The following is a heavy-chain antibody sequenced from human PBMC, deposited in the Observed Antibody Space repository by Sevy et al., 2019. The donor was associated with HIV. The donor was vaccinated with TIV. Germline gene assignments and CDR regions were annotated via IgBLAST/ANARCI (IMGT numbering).Heavy chain of an antibody. CDR3: ARGKSGYGYALNY. CDR1: GFSFSSYG. J-gene: IGHJ4*02. Sequence: GGSLRLSCVASGFSFSSYGMTWVRQAPGKGLEGVSVIHSDDTTYHADSVKDRFTISRDNFKNTLYLHMSSLRAEDTAVYYCARGKSGYGYALNYWGQGTLVTVSS. D-gene: IGHD5-18*01. V-gene: IGHV3-66*01. CDR2: IHSDDTT.